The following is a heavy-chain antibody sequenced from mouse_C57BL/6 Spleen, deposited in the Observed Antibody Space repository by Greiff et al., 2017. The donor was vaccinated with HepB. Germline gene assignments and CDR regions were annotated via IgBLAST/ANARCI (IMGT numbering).Heavy chain of an antibody. CDR2: IDPSDSYT. CDR1: GYTFTSYW. Sequence: QVQLQQPGAELVMPGASVKLSCKASGYTFTSYWMHWVKQRPGQGLEWIGEIDPSDSYTNYNQKFKGKSTLTVDKSSSTAYMQLSSLTSVDSAVYYCARSAQLRPFDYWGQGTTLTVSS. D-gene: IGHD3-1*01. J-gene: IGHJ2*01. CDR3: ARSAQLRPFDY. V-gene: IGHV1-69*01.